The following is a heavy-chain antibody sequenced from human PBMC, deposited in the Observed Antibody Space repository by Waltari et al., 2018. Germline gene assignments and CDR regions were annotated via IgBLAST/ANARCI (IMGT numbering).Heavy chain of an antibody. CDR3: ARDDYGDYTVH. V-gene: IGHV3-7*01. Sequence: EVQLVESGGGLVQPGGSLRLSCSASGSNFSSYWMSWGRQAPGKRGEGLANIKEDGSEKYYVDSVKGRFTISRDNAKNSLYLQMNSLRAEDTAVYYCARDDYGDYTVHWGQGTLVTVSS. CDR1: GSNFSSYW. CDR2: IKEDGSEK. D-gene: IGHD4-17*01. J-gene: IGHJ1*01.